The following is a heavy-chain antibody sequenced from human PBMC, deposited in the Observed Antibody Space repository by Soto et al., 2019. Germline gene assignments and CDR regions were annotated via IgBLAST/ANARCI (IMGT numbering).Heavy chain of an antibody. V-gene: IGHV1-69*13. Sequence: ASVKVSCKASGGTFSSYAISWVRQAPGQGLERMGGIIPIFGTANYAQKFQGRVTITADESTSTAYMELSSLRSEDTAVYYCARVTMITFGGVIVGYYGMDVWGQGTTVTVSS. CDR2: IIPIFGTA. CDR1: GGTFSSYA. CDR3: ARVTMITFGGVIVGYYGMDV. J-gene: IGHJ6*02. D-gene: IGHD3-16*02.